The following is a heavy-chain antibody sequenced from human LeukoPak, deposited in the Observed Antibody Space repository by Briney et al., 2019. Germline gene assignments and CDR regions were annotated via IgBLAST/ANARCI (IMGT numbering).Heavy chain of an antibody. J-gene: IGHJ3*02. V-gene: IGHV3-30-3*01. CDR3: AKGRGGFGESSGFAFDI. CDR1: GFTFSSYT. D-gene: IGHD3-10*01. Sequence: GGSLRLSCAASGFTFSSYTMHWVRQAPGKGLEWVAVISYDGSNKYYADSVKGRFTISRDNSKNTLYLQMNSLRAEDTAVYYCAKGRGGFGESSGFAFDIWGQGTMVTVSS. CDR2: ISYDGSNK.